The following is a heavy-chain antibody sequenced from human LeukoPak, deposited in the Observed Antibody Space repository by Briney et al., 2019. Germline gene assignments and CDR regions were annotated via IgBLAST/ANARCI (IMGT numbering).Heavy chain of an antibody. CDR3: AGRNMVRGVLNFDY. CDR1: GGTFSSYA. Sequence: SVKVSCKASGGTFSSYAISWVRQAPGQGLEWMGRIIPILDIANYAQKFQGRVTITADKSTSTAYMELSSLRSEDTAVYYCAGRNMVRGVLNFDYWGQGALVTVSS. D-gene: IGHD3-10*01. J-gene: IGHJ4*02. V-gene: IGHV1-69*04. CDR2: IIPILDIA.